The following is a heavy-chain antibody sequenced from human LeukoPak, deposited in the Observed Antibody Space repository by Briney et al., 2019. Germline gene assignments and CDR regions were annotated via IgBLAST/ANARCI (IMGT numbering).Heavy chain of an antibody. V-gene: IGHV1-69*05. CDR2: IIPIFGTA. D-gene: IGHD2-2*01. CDR1: GGTFGSYA. Sequence: SVKVSCKASGGTFGSYAISWVRQAPGQGLEWMGGIIPIFGTANYAQKFQGRVTITTDESTSTAYMELSSLRSEDTAVYYCARGGDIVVVPAKRNNWFDPWGQGTLVTVSS. J-gene: IGHJ5*02. CDR3: ARGGDIVVVPAKRNNWFDP.